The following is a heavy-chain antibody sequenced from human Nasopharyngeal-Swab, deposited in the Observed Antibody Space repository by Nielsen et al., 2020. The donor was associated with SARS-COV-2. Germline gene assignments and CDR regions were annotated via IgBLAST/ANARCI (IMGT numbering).Heavy chain of an antibody. CDR2: SSSSSSYI. J-gene: IGHJ6*02. V-gene: IGHV3-21*01. D-gene: IGHD2-2*01. Sequence: VCQAPGRGVLWVSSSSSSSSYIYYADSVKGRFTISRDNAKNSLYLQMNSLRAEDTAVYYCARDISPYCSSTSCYGPFYYYYGMDVWGQGTTVTVSS. CDR3: ARDISPYCSSTSCYGPFYYYYGMDV.